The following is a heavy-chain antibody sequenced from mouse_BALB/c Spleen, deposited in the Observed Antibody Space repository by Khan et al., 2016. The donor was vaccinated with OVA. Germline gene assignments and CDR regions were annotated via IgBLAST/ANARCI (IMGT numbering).Heavy chain of an antibody. Sequence: VQLQQSGAELARPGASVKMSCKASGYTFTSHTMHWVKQRPGQGLEWIGYINPRSDYTPYNQKFNDKATLTAEISSRTAYMNLSNLTSEDSAVYYCARRTTEDALDYWGQGTSVTVSS. J-gene: IGHJ4*01. V-gene: IGHV1-4*01. CDR3: ARRTTEDALDY. CDR1: GYTFTSHT. CDR2: INPRSDYT. D-gene: IGHD2-14*01.